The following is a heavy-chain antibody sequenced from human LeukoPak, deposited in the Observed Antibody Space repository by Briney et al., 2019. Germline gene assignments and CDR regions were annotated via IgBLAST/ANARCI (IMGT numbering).Heavy chain of an antibody. D-gene: IGHD2-2*02. CDR1: GYTFTGYY. Sequence: ASVKVSCKASGYTFTGYYMHWVRQAPGQGLEWMGWINPNSGGTNYAQKFQGRVTMTRDTSISTAYMELSRLRSDDTAVYYCARDRGRPIVVVPAAITAGGYYYYGMDVWGQGTTVTVSS. V-gene: IGHV1-2*02. CDR3: ARDRGRPIVVVPAAITAGGYYYYGMDV. CDR2: INPNSGGT. J-gene: IGHJ6*02.